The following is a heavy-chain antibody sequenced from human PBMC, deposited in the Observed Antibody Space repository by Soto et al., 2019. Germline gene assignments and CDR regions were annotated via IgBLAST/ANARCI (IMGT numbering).Heavy chain of an antibody. CDR2: ISSDGDIT. CDR3: VKVSTFYDILTGYYSTNFFDP. CDR1: GFTFSEYS. V-gene: IGHV3-64D*06. Sequence: GSLRLSCSASGFTFSEYSMHWVRQAPGKGLQYVSTISSDGDITYYADSVKGRFTISRDNSKNTLYLQMNSLRPEDTAVYYCVKVSTFYDILTGYYSTNFFDPWGQGTLVTVSS. D-gene: IGHD3-9*01. J-gene: IGHJ5*02.